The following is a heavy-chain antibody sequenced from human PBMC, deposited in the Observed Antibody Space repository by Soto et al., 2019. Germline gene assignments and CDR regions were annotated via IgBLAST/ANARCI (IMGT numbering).Heavy chain of an antibody. CDR2: ISGSGGST. V-gene: IGHV3-23*01. Sequence: GGSLRLSCAASGFTFSSYAMSWVRQAPGKGLEWVSAISGSGGSTYYADSVKGRFTISRDNSKNTLYLQMNSLRAEDTAVYYCGSNLNPKPRSHYFDYWGQGTLVTVSS. J-gene: IGHJ4*02. CDR1: GFTFSSYA. D-gene: IGHD4-4*01. CDR3: GSNLNPKPRSHYFDY.